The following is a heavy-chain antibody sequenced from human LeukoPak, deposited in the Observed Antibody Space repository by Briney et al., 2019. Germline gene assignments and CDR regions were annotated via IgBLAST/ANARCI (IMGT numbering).Heavy chain of an antibody. CDR3: ARGRYNIVVVTAIRNFDY. J-gene: IGHJ4*02. CDR1: GGSFSGYY. V-gene: IGHV4-34*01. CDR2: INHSGST. D-gene: IGHD2-21*02. Sequence: SETLSLTCAVYGGSFSGYYWSWIRQPPGKGLEWIGEINHSGSTNYNPSLKSRVTISVDTSKNQFSLKLSSVTAADTAVYYCARGRYNIVVVTAIRNFDYCGQGTLVTVSS.